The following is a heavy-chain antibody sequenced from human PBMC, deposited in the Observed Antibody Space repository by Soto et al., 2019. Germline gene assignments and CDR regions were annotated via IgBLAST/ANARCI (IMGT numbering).Heavy chain of an antibody. J-gene: IGHJ6*02. CDR2: ISYDGSNK. CDR3: ARVDVDIVLVPAAIDYYYGMDV. D-gene: IGHD2-2*01. V-gene: IGHV3-30-3*01. CDR1: GFTFSSYA. Sequence: QVQLVESGGGVVQPGRSLRLSCAASGFTFSSYAMHWVRQAPGKGLEWVAVISYDGSNKYYADSVKGRFTISRDNSKNXXYXQXXSLRAEDTAVYYCARVDVDIVLVPAAIDYYYGMDVWGQGTTVTVSS.